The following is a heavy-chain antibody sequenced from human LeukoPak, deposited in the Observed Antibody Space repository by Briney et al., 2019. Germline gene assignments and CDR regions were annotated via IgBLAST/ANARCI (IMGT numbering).Heavy chain of an antibody. CDR2: IKQDGSER. Sequence: PGGSLRLSCAASESTFSSFWMSWVRQAPGKGLEGVANIKQDGSERYYVDSVKGRFTISRDNAKSSLYLQMNSLRVEDTAVYYCARGVDTAMVGHYYYMDVWGKGTTVTVSS. D-gene: IGHD5-18*01. CDR3: ARGVDTAMVGHYYYMDV. V-gene: IGHV3-7*01. J-gene: IGHJ6*03. CDR1: ESTFSSFW.